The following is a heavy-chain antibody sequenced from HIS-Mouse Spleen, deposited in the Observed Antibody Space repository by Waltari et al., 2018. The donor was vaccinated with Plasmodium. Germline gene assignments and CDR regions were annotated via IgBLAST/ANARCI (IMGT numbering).Heavy chain of an antibody. V-gene: IGHV3-30*18. CDR2: ISYDGSNK. CDR1: GFTFSSYG. D-gene: IGHD3-16*01. J-gene: IGHJ4*02. CDR3: AKAQGVINFDY. Sequence: QVQLVESGGGVVQPGRSLRLSCPAFGFTFSSYGMHWVRQAPGKGLEWVAVISYDGSNKYYADSVKGRFTISRDNSKNTLYLQMNSLRAEDTAVYYCAKAQGVINFDYWGQGTLVTVSS.